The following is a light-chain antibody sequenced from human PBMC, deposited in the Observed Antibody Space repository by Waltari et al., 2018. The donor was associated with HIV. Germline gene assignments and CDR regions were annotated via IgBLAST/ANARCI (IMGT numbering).Light chain of an antibody. V-gene: IGKV3-11*01. CDR2: YS. J-gene: IGKJ5*01. CDR3: QHHHSWPFT. Sequence: EIVLTQSPASLSLSPGDRATLSCRASQSVITYLGWYQQKPGEAPTLLIFYSKRASGIPAMCRGSGSGTDFTLTISGLEPDDSAIYYCQHHHSWPFTFGQGTRLEI. CDR1: QSVITY.